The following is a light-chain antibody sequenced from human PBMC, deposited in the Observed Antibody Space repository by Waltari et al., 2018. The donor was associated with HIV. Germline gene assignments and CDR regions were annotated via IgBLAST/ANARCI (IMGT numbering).Light chain of an antibody. J-gene: IGLJ2*01. V-gene: IGLV3-25*03. Sequence: SYELTQPPSVSVSPGQTARITCSGDALPKQSAYWYQQKPGQAPMLVIYNDSERPSGIPERFSGSSSGTTVTLTISGVQAEDEADYYCQSADSSGTYVVFGGGTKLTVL. CDR1: ALPKQS. CDR2: NDS. CDR3: QSADSSGTYVV.